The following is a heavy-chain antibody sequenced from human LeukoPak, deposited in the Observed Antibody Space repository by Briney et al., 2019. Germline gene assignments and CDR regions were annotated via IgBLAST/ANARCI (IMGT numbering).Heavy chain of an antibody. D-gene: IGHD3-22*01. Sequence: PGGSLRLSCAASGFTVSNNYMSWVRQAPGKGLEWVSVIYSVNRTSYADSVKGRFTISRDSSKNTLCLQMNSLRAEDTAVYYCARGSGVVVISYFDYWGQGTLVTVSS. CDR1: GFTVSNNY. CDR2: IYSVNRT. CDR3: ARGSGVVVISYFDY. V-gene: IGHV3-66*01. J-gene: IGHJ4*02.